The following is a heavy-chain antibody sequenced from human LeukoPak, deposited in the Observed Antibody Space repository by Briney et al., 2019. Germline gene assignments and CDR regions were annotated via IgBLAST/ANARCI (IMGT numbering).Heavy chain of an antibody. Sequence: SETLSLTCTVSGGSISSSSYYWGWIRQPPGKGLEWIGSIYYSGSTYYNPSLKSRVTISVDTSKNQFSLKLSSVTAADTAVYYCARRYVPPYYYGSGSYRGQHYGMDVWGQGTTVTVSS. J-gene: IGHJ6*02. CDR2: IYYSGST. V-gene: IGHV4-39*01. CDR3: ARRYVPPYYYGSGSYRGQHYGMDV. CDR1: GGSISSSSYY. D-gene: IGHD3-10*01.